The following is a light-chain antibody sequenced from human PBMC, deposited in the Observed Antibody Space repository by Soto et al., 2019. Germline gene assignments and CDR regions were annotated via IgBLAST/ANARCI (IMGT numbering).Light chain of an antibody. V-gene: IGKV1-5*01. CDR3: QQYKVYPYT. Sequence: DIQMTQSPATLSASIGDRVTLTCRASQSLTGSLAWYQQKLGRPPKLLIYDVSSLESGIPSRFSGSESGTDFTRTISSLSPDDFATFYCQQYKVYPYTFGQGTRLDI. CDR1: QSLTGS. J-gene: IGKJ2*01. CDR2: DVS.